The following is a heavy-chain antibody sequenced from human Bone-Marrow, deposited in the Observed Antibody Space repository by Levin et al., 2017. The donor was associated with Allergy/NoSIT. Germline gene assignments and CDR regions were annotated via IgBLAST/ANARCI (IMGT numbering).Heavy chain of an antibody. Sequence: ASVKVSCKASGYTFTGYYMHWVRQAPGQGLEWMGWINPNSGGTNYAQKFQGRVTMTRDTSISTAYMELSRLRSDDTAVYYCARDYMPARDYYYYYYGMDVWGQGTTVTVSS. J-gene: IGHJ6*02. V-gene: IGHV1-2*02. CDR2: INPNSGGT. D-gene: IGHD2-2*01. CDR1: GYTFTGYY. CDR3: ARDYMPARDYYYYYYGMDV.